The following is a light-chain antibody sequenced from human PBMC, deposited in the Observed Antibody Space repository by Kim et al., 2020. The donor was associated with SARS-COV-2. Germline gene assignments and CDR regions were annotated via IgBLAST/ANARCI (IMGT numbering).Light chain of an antibody. J-gene: IGLJ1*01. CDR3: NSRDSNDNVVF. V-gene: IGLV3-19*01. CDR1: SLRSYY. CDR2: GKN. Sequence: SSELTQDPAVSVALGQTVRITCQGDSLRSYYATWYQQKPGQAPVLVIYGKNNRPSGIPDRFSGSSSGNTASLTITGAQAGDEADYYCNSRDSNDNVVFFG.